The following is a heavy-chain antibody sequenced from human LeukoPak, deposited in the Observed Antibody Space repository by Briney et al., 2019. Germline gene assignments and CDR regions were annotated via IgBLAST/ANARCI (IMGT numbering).Heavy chain of an antibody. V-gene: IGHV4-34*01. CDR2: INHSGST. Sequence: SETLSLTCTVSGGSISSYYWSWIRQPPGKGLEWIGEINHSGSTNYNPSLKSRVTISVDTSKNQFSLKLSSVTAADTAVYYCARGVKKYYDILTGYYWFDPWGQGTLVTVSS. CDR3: ARGVKKYYDILTGYYWFDP. CDR1: GGSISSYY. D-gene: IGHD3-9*01. J-gene: IGHJ5*02.